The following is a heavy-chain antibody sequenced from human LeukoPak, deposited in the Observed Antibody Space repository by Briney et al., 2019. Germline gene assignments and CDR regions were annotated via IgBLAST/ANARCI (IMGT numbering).Heavy chain of an antibody. Sequence: GGSLRLSCAASGFTFSRYAMHWVRQAPGKGLEWVAVISYDGSNKYYADSVKGRFTISRDNSKNTLLLQTNSLRAEDTAVYYCARDPSIYRSSSSCYGDWFDPWGQGTLVTVSS. CDR2: ISYDGSNK. V-gene: IGHV3-30-3*01. CDR3: ARDPSIYRSSSSCYGDWFDP. CDR1: GFTFSRYA. J-gene: IGHJ5*02. D-gene: IGHD2-2*01.